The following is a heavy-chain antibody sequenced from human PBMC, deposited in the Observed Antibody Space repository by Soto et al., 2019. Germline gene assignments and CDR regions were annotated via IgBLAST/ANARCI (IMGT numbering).Heavy chain of an antibody. V-gene: IGHV3-23*01. CDR3: GTGTTHSVFDI. CDR2: IGIGGDI. Sequence: EVQLLESGGGLVQPGGSLRLSCASSGFAFSSYAFSWARQAPGKGLDWVSSIGIGGDIYYADSVKGRFAISRDNSKNTLFLQMIGLRAEDTAVYYCGTGTTHSVFDIWGHGTMVTVSS. J-gene: IGHJ3*02. CDR1: GFAFSSYA. D-gene: IGHD1-1*01.